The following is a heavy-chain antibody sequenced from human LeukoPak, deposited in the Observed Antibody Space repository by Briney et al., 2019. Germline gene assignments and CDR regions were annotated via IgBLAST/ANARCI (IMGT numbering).Heavy chain of an antibody. CDR1: GFTVSSNY. CDR2: IYSGGST. J-gene: IGHJ4*02. V-gene: IGHV3-66*02. D-gene: IGHD5-12*01. CDR3: ARDRWVGGYDYFDY. Sequence: GGSLRLACAAPGFTVSSNYMSWVRHAPGKGLEWVSVIYSGGSTYYADSVKGRFTISRDNSKNTLYLQMNSLRAEDTAVYYCARDRWVGGYDYFDYWGQGTLVTVSS.